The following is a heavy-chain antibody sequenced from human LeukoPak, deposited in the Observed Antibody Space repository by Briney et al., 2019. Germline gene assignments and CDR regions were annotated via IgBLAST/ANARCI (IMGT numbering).Heavy chain of an antibody. V-gene: IGHV4-59*01. J-gene: IGHJ6*03. D-gene: IGHD3-10*01. CDR3: ARASGASAGYYYYYYMDV. CDR1: GGSISSYY. CDR2: IYYSGST. Sequence: PSETLSLTCTVSGGSISSYYWSWIRQPPGKGLEWLGYIYYSGSTNYNPSLKSRVTISVDTSKNQFSLKLSSVTAADTAVYYCARASGASAGYYYYYYMDVWGKGTTVTVSS.